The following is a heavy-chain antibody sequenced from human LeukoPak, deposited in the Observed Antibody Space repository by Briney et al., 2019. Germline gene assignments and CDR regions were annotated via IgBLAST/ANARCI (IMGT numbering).Heavy chain of an antibody. CDR2: IDSSGTT. CDR3: ATGGYSAWCDY. V-gene: IGHV4-4*07. D-gene: IGHD6-19*01. CDR1: DVSINTYF. Sequence: SETLSLTCSVSDVSINTYFWSWIRQPAGKGLEWIGRIDSSGTTSLNPSLKSRVTISQDKSKKQFSLKLSSVTAADTAVYYCATGGYSAWCDYWGHGTQVIVSS. J-gene: IGHJ4*01.